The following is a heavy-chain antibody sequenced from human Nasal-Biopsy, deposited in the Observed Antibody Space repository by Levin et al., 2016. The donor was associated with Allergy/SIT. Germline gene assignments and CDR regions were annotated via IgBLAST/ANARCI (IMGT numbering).Heavy chain of an antibody. CDR3: AREFREGLQLRRFDY. D-gene: IGHD5-18*01. Sequence: ASVKVSCKASDYEFISFGISWVRQAPGQGLEWMGWMNPNSGNTGYAQKFQGRVSMTRNTSISTAYMELSSLISEDTAVYYCAREFREGLQLRRFDYWGQGTLVTVSS. CDR1: DYEFISFG. CDR2: MNPNSGNT. V-gene: IGHV1-8*02. J-gene: IGHJ4*02.